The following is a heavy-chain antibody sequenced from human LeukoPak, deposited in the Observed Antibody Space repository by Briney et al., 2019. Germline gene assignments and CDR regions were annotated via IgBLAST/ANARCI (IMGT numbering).Heavy chain of an antibody. CDR1: GYTFTSYY. CDR3: ARDRGSSWYVDY. CDR2: INPSSGGT. V-gene: IGHV1-2*02. Sequence: ASVKVSCKTSGYTFTSYYIHWVRQAPGQGLEWMGWINPSSGGTEYAQKFQGRVTMTGDTSISTAYMELSRLRSDDAAVYYCARDRGSSWYVDYWGQGTLVTVSS. D-gene: IGHD6-13*01. J-gene: IGHJ4*02.